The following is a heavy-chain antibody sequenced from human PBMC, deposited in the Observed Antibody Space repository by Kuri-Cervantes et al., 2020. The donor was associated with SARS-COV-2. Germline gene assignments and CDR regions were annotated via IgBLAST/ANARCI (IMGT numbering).Heavy chain of an antibody. V-gene: IGHV4-34*01. CDR2: IYHSGTT. CDR3: ARGPPGWCSSTSCCGAYYGMDV. Sequence: SETLSLTCAVYGGSFSGYYWSWIRQPPGKGLEWIGSIYHSGTTYYKPSLKSRVTISVDTSKNQFSLKLSSVTAADTAVYYCARGPPGWCSSTSCCGAYYGMDVWGQGTTVTVSS. CDR1: GGSFSGYY. D-gene: IGHD2-2*01. J-gene: IGHJ6*02.